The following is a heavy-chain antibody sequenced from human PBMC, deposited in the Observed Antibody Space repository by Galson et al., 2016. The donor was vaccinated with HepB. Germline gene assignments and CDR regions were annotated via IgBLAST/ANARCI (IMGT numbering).Heavy chain of an antibody. V-gene: IGHV3-53*01. CDR2: IESGGST. J-gene: IGHJ4*02. D-gene: IGHD6-19*01. CDR1: GFSVSSFY. CDR3: ASLDTLSGLSHYFDY. Sequence: SLRLSCAASGFSVSSFYMGWVRQAPGKGLEWVSVIESGGSTVYADSVRGRFFISRDSSKNTIYLQMNSLRAEDTAVYYCASLDTLSGLSHYFDYWGQGILVTVSS.